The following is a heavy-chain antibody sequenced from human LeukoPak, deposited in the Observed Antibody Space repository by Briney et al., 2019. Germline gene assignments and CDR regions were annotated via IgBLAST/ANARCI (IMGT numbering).Heavy chain of an antibody. CDR2: IWYDGSNK. D-gene: IGHD6-6*01. CDR1: GFTFSSYG. CDR3: ARDIAARRFDY. Sequence: GGSLRLSCAASGFTFSSYGLHWVRQAPGKGLEWVAIIWYDGSNKYYADSVKGRFTISRDNSKNTLYLQMNSLRAEDTAGYYCARDIAARRFDYWGQGTLVTVSS. V-gene: IGHV3-33*01. J-gene: IGHJ4*02.